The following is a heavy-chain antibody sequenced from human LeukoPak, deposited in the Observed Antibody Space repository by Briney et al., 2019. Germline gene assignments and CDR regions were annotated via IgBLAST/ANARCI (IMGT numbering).Heavy chain of an antibody. J-gene: IGHJ4*02. CDR3: ARAHPGDYSDFQFDY. Sequence: GGTLRLSCAASGFTLSNYAMNWVRQAPGKGLEWVSYISSTSSTIYYADSVKGRFTISRDNAKNSLYLQMNSLRAEDTAVYYCARAHPGDYSDFQFDYWGQGTLVTVSS. CDR2: ISSTSSTI. CDR1: GFTLSNYA. V-gene: IGHV3-48*01. D-gene: IGHD4-11*01.